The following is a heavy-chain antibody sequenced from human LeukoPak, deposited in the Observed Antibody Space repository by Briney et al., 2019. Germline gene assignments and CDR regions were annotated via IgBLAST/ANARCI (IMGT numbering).Heavy chain of an antibody. J-gene: IGHJ4*02. CDR2: ISLNSSNI. CDR1: GYSFSGYY. V-gene: IGHV1-2*02. CDR3: ARGEAVTAVGIDY. Sequence: ASVKVSCKASGYSFSGYYIHWVRQAPGQGLEWMGWISLNSSNINYEQKFQGRVTMTRDTSISTVYMELSRLRSDDTAVYFCARGEAVTAVGIDYWGQGTLVTVSS. D-gene: IGHD2-21*02.